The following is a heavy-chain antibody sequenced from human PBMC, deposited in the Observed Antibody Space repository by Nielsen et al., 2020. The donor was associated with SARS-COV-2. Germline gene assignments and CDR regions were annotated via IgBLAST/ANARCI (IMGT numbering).Heavy chain of an antibody. D-gene: IGHD6-19*01. CDR3: AKPVTSGWNVFDY. CDR1: GFSFSGYD. J-gene: IGHJ4*02. Sequence: GESLKISCRASGFSFSGYDMSWVRQAPGKGLEWVSGIGGRHASTDYADSVKGRFTISRDNSKNTLYLQMNSLRVEDTALYYCAKPVTSGWNVFDYWGQGTLVAVSS. CDR2: IGGRHAST. V-gene: IGHV3-23*01.